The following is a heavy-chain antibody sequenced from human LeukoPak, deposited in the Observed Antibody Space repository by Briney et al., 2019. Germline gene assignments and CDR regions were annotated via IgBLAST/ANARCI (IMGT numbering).Heavy chain of an antibody. J-gene: IGHJ6*02. Sequence: GGSLRLSCAASGFTVSSNYMSWVRQAPGKGLEWVSVIYSGGSTYYADSVKGRFTISRHNSKNSLYLQLSSLRPEDTALYYCAKHMRATNTYSFFGLDVWGQGTTVTVSS. D-gene: IGHD1-26*01. V-gene: IGHV3-53*04. CDR3: AKHMRATNTYSFFGLDV. CDR1: GFTVSSNY. CDR2: IYSGGST.